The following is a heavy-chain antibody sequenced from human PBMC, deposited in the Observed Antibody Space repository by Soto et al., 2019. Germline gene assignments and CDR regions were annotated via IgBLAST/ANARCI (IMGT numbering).Heavy chain of an antibody. Sequence: ESGGDLVKPGGSLSLSCAASEFTFANAWISWVRQAPGKGLEWVGRIKSKADGGTTDYAAPVKGRFTISRDESQNTLYLQMNSLKTADTAVYYCTSLYYGHWGQGTLVTVSS. D-gene: IGHD4-17*01. CDR2: IKSKADGGTT. J-gene: IGHJ4*02. CDR1: EFTFANAW. CDR3: TSLYYGH. V-gene: IGHV3-15*01.